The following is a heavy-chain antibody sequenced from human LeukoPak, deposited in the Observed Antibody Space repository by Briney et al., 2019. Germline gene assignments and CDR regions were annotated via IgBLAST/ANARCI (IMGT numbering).Heavy chain of an antibody. V-gene: IGHV3-30-3*01. Sequence: GGSLRLSCAASGFTFSSYAMGWVRQAPGKGLEWVAVISYDGSNKYYADSVKGRFTISRDNSKNTLYLQMNSLRAEDTAVYYCARARVPAATKVACWFDPWGQGTLVTVSS. CDR1: GFTFSSYA. CDR3: ARARVPAATKVACWFDP. J-gene: IGHJ5*02. D-gene: IGHD2-2*01. CDR2: ISYDGSNK.